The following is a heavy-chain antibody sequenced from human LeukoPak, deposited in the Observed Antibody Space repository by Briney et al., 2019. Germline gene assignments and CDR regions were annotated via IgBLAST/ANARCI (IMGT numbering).Heavy chain of an antibody. CDR2: ISGSGGST. J-gene: IGHJ6*02. Sequence: GGSPRLSCAASGFTFSSYAMSWVRQAPGKGLEWVSAISGSGGSTYYADSVEGRFTISRDNSKNTLYLQMNSLRAEDTAVYYCARVPYGGNSYHYYYGMDVWGQGTTVTVSS. CDR1: GFTFSSYA. V-gene: IGHV3-23*01. D-gene: IGHD4-23*01. CDR3: ARVPYGGNSYHYYYGMDV.